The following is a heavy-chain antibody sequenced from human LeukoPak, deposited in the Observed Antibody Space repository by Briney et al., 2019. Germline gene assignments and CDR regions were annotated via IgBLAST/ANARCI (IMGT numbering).Heavy chain of an antibody. V-gene: IGHV1-69*05. CDR3: ARGSIVVVPAAIPYYYMDV. Sequence: VASVKVSCKASGGTFSSYAISWVRQAPGQGLEGMGGIIPIFGTANYAQKFQGRVTITTDGSTSTAYMELSSLRSEDTAVYYCARGSIVVVPAAIPYYYMDVWGKGTTVTVSS. CDR2: IIPIFGTA. CDR1: GGTFSSYA. D-gene: IGHD2-2*01. J-gene: IGHJ6*03.